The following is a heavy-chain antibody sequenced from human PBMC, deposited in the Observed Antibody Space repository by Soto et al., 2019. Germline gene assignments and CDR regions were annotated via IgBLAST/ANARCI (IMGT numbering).Heavy chain of an antibody. CDR1: GFTFSRYG. CDR3: ARESSYGSGSYAFFDY. V-gene: IGHV3-33*01. Sequence: QVQLVESGGGVVQPGRSLRLSCAASGFTFSRYGMHWVRQAPGKGLEWVAVIWYDGYHKYYADSVKGQFTISRDNSKNTLYMQMNSLRAEDTAVYYCARESSYGSGSYAFFDYWGQGTLVTVSS. D-gene: IGHD3-10*01. CDR2: IWYDGYHK. J-gene: IGHJ4*02.